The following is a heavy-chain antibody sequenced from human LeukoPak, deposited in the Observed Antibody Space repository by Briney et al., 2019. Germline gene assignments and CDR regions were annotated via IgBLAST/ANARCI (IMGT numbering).Heavy chain of an antibody. CDR3: ARGDQLGGYMDV. V-gene: IGHV1-69*13. J-gene: IGHJ6*03. D-gene: IGHD2-2*01. CDR2: IIPIFGTA. CDR1: GGTFSSYA. Sequence: SVKVSCKASGGTFSSYAISWVRQAPGQGLEWMGGIIPIFGTANYAQKFQGRVTITADESTSTAYMELSSLRSEDTAVYYCARGDQLGGYMDVWGKGTTVTISS.